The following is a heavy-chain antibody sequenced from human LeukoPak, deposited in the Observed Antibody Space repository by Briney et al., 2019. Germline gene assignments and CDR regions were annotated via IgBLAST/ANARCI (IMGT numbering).Heavy chain of an antibody. D-gene: IGHD5-18*01. Sequence: GGSLRLSCAASGFTFSSYAMSWVRQAPGKGLEWVSAISGSGGSAYYADSVTGRFTISRDNSKNTLYLQMNSLRAEDTAVYYCAKDWDDTAMVPFDYWGQGTLVTVSS. CDR3: AKDWDDTAMVPFDY. V-gene: IGHV3-23*01. CDR1: GFTFSSYA. J-gene: IGHJ4*02. CDR2: ISGSGGSA.